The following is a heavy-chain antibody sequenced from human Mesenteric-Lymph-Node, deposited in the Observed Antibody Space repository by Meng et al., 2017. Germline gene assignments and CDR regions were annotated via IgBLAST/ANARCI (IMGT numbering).Heavy chain of an antibody. Sequence: GESLKISCAASGFTFSSYWMKWLRQSPGKGLEWVANIKQDGGEKYYVDSVKGRFTISRDNAKNPLYLQMNSLRAEDTAVYYCARDGKQWLVNDYWGQGTLVTVSS. CDR3: ARDGKQWLVNDY. V-gene: IGHV3-7*01. D-gene: IGHD6-19*01. J-gene: IGHJ4*02. CDR2: IKQDGGEK. CDR1: GFTFSSYW.